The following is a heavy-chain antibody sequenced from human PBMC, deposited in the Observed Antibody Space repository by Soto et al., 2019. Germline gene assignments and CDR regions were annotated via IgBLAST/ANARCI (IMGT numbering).Heavy chain of an antibody. D-gene: IGHD2-21*02. V-gene: IGHV3-30*18. CDR3: AKDRSAGCGGDCPLDC. Sequence: QVQLVESGGGVVQPGRSLRLSCAASGFIFKNFGMHWVRQAPGEGLEWLTVISYDGSETYYAESVKGRFTISRDNSKNTLYLDMNGLRVEDTAVYYCAKDRSAGCGGDCPLDCWGQGTPVTVSS. CDR2: ISYDGSET. J-gene: IGHJ4*02. CDR1: GFIFKNFG.